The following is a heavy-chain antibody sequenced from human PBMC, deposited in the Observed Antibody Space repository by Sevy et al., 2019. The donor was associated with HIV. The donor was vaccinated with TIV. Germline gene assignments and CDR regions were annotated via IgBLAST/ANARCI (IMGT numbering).Heavy chain of an antibody. Sequence: GGSLRLSCTASGFTFGDYCMSWVRQAPGKGLEWVAFLKSKAYGGTVDHAASVKGRFTISRDDSKIIAYLQMNDLNTGDTGVYYCTGWKGAQSIFDYWGQGALVTVSS. CDR1: GFTFGDYC. D-gene: IGHD1-1*01. CDR3: TGWKGAQSIFDY. CDR2: LKSKAYGGTV. V-gene: IGHV3-49*04. J-gene: IGHJ4*02.